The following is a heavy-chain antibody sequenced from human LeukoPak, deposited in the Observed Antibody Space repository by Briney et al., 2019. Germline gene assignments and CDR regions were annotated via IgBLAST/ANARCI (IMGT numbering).Heavy chain of an antibody. CDR1: GESFIGHY. CDR2: INHSGDI. CDR3: ASRSGWYPGEDY. V-gene: IGHV4-34*01. D-gene: IGHD6-19*01. J-gene: IGHJ4*02. Sequence: SETLSLTCAVYGESFIGHYWTWIRQPPGRGLEWIGEINHSGDINYNPSLKSRVTISVDTSKNQFSLKLSSVTAADTAVYYCASRSGWYPGEDYWGQGTLVTVSS.